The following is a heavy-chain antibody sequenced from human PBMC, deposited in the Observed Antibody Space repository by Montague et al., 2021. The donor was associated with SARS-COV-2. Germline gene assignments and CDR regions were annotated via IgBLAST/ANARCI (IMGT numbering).Heavy chain of an antibody. CDR3: ASRGVGWFGSNPERFDY. J-gene: IGHJ4*02. D-gene: IGHD3-10*01. CDR2: IHHSGST. Sequence: SETLSLTCAVSGGSISSSNWWSWVRQPPGKGLEWIGEIHHSGSTXXNPXXXSRVTTSVDKSKNQFSLKLSSVTAADTAVYYCASRGVGWFGSNPERFDYWGQGTLVTVSS. V-gene: IGHV4-4*02. CDR1: GGSISSSNW.